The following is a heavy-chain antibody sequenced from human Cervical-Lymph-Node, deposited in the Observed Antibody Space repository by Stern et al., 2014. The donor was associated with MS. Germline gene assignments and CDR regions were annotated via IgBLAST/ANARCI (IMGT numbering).Heavy chain of an antibody. CDR2: AWYDGSTA. D-gene: IGHD5-24*01. CDR3: ARGHIPYAYNYLFDY. CDR1: GFTFSSYG. J-gene: IGHJ4*02. V-gene: IGHV3-33*01. Sequence: QVQLVESGGSVVQPGTSLRLSCAASGFTFSSYGMHWVRLAPPQGLEWVALAWYDGSTAYYKNPVKGRFTISRDNSKNALSLQMNSLTAEDTAVYYCARGHIPYAYNYLFDYWGQGTLVTVSS.